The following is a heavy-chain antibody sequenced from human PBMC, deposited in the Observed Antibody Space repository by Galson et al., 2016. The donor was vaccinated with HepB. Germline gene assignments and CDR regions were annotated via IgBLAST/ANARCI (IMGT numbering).Heavy chain of an antibody. CDR2: INGGGGST. CDR1: GFTLTNYA. CDR3: VKVHDITWNHVLGALDV. D-gene: IGHD1-20*01. V-gene: IGHV3-23*01. J-gene: IGHJ6*02. Sequence: SLRLSCAASGFTLTNYAMSWVRQTPGKGLEWVSGINGGGGSTYVANSVKGRFTISRDTSKSALYLQMNRLRGEDAGVYYCVKVHDITWNHVLGALDVWGQGTTVAVSS.